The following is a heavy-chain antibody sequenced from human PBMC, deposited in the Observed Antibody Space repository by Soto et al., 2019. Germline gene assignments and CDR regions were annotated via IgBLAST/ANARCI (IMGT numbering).Heavy chain of an antibody. V-gene: IGHV4-39*01. CDR3: ARRLRLRLNTDSIYYFDY. CDR1: GGSISSSSYY. Sequence: SETLSLTCTVSGGSISSSSYYWGWIRQPPGKGLEWIGSIYYSGSTYYNPSLKSRVTISVDTSKNQFSLKLSSVTAADTAVYYCARRLRLRLNTDSIYYFDYWGQGTLVTVSS. CDR2: IYYSGST. J-gene: IGHJ4*02. D-gene: IGHD4-17*01.